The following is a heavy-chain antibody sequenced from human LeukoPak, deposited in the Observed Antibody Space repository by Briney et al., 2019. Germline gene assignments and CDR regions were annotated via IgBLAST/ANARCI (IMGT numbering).Heavy chain of an antibody. V-gene: IGHV4-30-4*08. J-gene: IGHJ3*02. Sequence: SQTLSLTCTVSGGSISSGGYYWSWIRQHPGKGLEWIGYIYYSGSTYYNPSLKSRVTISVDTSKNQFSLKLSSVTAADTAVYYCACHVGASRDAFDIWGQGTMVTVSS. D-gene: IGHD1-26*01. CDR1: GGSISSGGYY. CDR2: IYYSGST. CDR3: ACHVGASRDAFDI.